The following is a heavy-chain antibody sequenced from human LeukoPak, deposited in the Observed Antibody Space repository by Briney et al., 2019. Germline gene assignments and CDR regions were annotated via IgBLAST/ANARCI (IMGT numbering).Heavy chain of an antibody. J-gene: IGHJ6*02. CDR1: KFTFNNYT. CDR3: ARDLGIVYYYGMDV. V-gene: IGHV3-21*01. Sequence: GGSLRLSCAPSKFTFNNYTLNWVRQVPGKGLEWVSSINNSSRYISYADSVNGRFTISRDNAKNSLYLQMNSLRAEDTAVYYCARDLGIVYYYGMDVWGQGTTVIVSS. CDR2: INNSSRYI. D-gene: IGHD7-27*01.